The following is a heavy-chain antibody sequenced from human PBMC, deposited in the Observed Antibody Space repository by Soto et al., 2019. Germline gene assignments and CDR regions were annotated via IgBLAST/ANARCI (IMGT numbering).Heavy chain of an antibody. CDR3: AHRGYGNYPRDKWFGP. CDR1: GFSLTTAGAG. J-gene: IGHJ5*02. CDR2: MYWNEDT. D-gene: IGHD4-17*01. Sequence: GPKLVNPTQTLKLTCTFSGFSLTTAGAGVVSISQPPVQDLEWPAPMYWNEDTSYSPSLKSRLTITKDASKKQVVLRMTNREPVNTATYYCAHRGYGNYPRDKWFGPWGQGILGTVSS. V-gene: IGHV2-5*01.